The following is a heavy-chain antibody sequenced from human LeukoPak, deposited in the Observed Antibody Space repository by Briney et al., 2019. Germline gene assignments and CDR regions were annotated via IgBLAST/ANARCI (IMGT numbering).Heavy chain of an antibody. Sequence: GGSLRLSPALSVFTFSSYEMNWVRQAPGKGREWVSYNTISGSPIYYADSVKGRFTISRDNAKNTLYPQLTSLRPEDTAVYYCASIGVVVVPAARGAFDIWGKGTMVTV. CDR1: VFTFSSYE. CDR2: NTISGSPI. D-gene: IGHD2-2*01. V-gene: IGHV3-48*03. CDR3: ASIGVVVVPAARGAFDI. J-gene: IGHJ3*02.